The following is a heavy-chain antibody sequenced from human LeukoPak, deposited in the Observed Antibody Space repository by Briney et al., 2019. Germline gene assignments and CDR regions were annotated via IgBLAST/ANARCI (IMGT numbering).Heavy chain of an antibody. CDR1: GGSFSGYY. Sequence: SETLSLTCAVYGGSFSGYYWSWIRQPPGKGLEWIGEINHSGSTNYNPSLKSRVTISVDTFKNQFSLKLSSVTAADTAVYYCARDFYGGNNWFDPWGQGTLVTVSS. J-gene: IGHJ5*02. V-gene: IGHV4-34*01. CDR3: ARDFYGGNNWFDP. D-gene: IGHD4-23*01. CDR2: INHSGST.